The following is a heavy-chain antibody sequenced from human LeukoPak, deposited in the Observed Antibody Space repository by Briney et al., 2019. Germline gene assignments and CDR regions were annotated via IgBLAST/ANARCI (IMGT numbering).Heavy chain of an antibody. D-gene: IGHD6-13*01. CDR3: AREGGNGIAAAGYDY. CDR2: INPNSGGT. Sequence: ASVKVSCKASGYTFTGYYMHWVRQTPGQGLEWMGWINPNSGGTNYAQKFQGRVTMTRDTSISTAYMELSRLRSDDTAVYYCAREGGNGIAAAGYDYWGQGTLVTVSS. V-gene: IGHV1-2*02. CDR1: GYTFTGYY. J-gene: IGHJ4*02.